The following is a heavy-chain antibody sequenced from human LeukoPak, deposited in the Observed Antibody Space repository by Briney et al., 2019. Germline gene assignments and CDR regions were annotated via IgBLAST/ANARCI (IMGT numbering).Heavy chain of an antibody. CDR1: GYTFTGYY. D-gene: IGHD6-19*01. CDR3: ARVEQWLYGMDV. CDR2: INSDGSST. J-gene: IGHJ6*02. Sequence: SCKASGYTFTGYYMHWVRQAPGKGLVWVSRINSDGSSTSYADSVKGRFTISRDNAKNTLYLQMNSLGAEDTAVYYCARVEQWLYGMDVWGQGTTVTVSS. V-gene: IGHV3-74*01.